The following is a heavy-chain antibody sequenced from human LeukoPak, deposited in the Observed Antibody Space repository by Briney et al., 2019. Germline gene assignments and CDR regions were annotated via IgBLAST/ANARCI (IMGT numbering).Heavy chain of an antibody. V-gene: IGHV1-8*01. CDR3: ARDAVGATSDAFDI. CDR1: GYTFTSYD. Sequence: ASVKVSCKASGYTFTSYDINWVRQATGQGLEWMGWMNPNSGNTGYAQKFQGRVTMTRNTSISTAYMELSSLRSEDTAVYYCARDAVGATSDAFDIWGQGTMVTVSS. D-gene: IGHD1-26*01. CDR2: MNPNSGNT. J-gene: IGHJ3*02.